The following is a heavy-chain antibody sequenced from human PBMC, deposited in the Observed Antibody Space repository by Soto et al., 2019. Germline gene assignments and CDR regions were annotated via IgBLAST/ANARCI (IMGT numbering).Heavy chain of an antibody. CDR3: ARFVEYSSSSPYYYYYGMDV. CDR2: INAGNGNT. CDR1: GNTVTSYS. V-gene: IGHV1-3*01. J-gene: IGHJ6*02. Sequence: ASVKVSCKASGNTVTSYSMHWVRQAPGQSLEWMGWINAGNGNTKYSQKFQGRVTITRDTSASTAYMELSSLRSEDTAVYYCARFVEYSSSSPYYYYYGMDVWGQGTKVTVSS. D-gene: IGHD6-6*01.